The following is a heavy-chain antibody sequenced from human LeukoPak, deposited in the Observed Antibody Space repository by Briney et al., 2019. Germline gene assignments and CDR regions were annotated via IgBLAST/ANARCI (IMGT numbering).Heavy chain of an antibody. D-gene: IGHD6-6*01. CDR2: ISGSGGST. CDR3: AKRSSSSYYYYYGMDV. J-gene: IGHJ6*02. Sequence: GGSLRLPCAASGFTFSSYAMSWVRQAPGKGLEWVSAISGSGGSTYYADSVKGRFTISRDNSKNTLYLQMNSLRAEDTAVYYCAKRSSSSYYYYYGMDVWGQGTTVTVSS. CDR1: GFTFSSYA. V-gene: IGHV3-23*01.